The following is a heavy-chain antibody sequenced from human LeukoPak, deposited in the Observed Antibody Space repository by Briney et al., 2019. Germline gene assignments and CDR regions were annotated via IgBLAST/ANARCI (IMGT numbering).Heavy chain of an antibody. J-gene: IGHJ4*02. CDR2: ISSSSSYI. Sequence: GGSLRLSCAASGFTLSSYSMNWVRQAPGKGLEWVSSISSSSSYIYYADSVKGRFTISRDNAKDSLYLQMNSLRAEDTAVYYCARAGLARDYFDYWGQGTLVTVSS. CDR1: GFTLSSYS. D-gene: IGHD6-19*01. V-gene: IGHV3-21*01. CDR3: ARAGLARDYFDY.